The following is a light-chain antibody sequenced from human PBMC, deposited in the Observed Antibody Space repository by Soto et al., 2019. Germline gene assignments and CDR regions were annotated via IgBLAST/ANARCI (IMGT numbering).Light chain of an antibody. CDR2: GAS. CDR1: QYINNY. Sequence: MTQSPSSLSTSVGDRVTITCRASQYINNYLNWYQQKPGQAPRLLIFGASTRATGIPARFSGSGSGTEFTLTIGSLQSEDFAVYYCQQYNQWLTFGGGTKVESK. CDR3: QQYNQWLT. V-gene: IGKV3-15*01. J-gene: IGKJ4*01.